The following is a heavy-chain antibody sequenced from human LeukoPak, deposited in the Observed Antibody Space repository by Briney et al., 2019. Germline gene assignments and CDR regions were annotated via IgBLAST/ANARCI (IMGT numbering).Heavy chain of an antibody. Sequence: KASETLSLTCTVSGGSISGFYWSWIRQPPGKGLEWIGYIHYSGSTNYNPSLKSRVIISLDTPKNQFSLRLSSVTAADTAVYYCARHARKRLTSNWDFWGQGTLVTVSS. D-gene: IGHD2-21*02. CDR1: GGSISGFY. V-gene: IGHV4-59*08. CDR2: IHYSGST. J-gene: IGHJ4*02. CDR3: ARHARKRLTSNWDF.